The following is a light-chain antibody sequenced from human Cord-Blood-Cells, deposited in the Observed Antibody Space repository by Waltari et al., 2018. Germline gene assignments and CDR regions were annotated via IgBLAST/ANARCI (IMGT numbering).Light chain of an antibody. CDR3: CSYAGSYIWV. V-gene: IGLV2-11*01. CDR2: DVS. J-gene: IGLJ3*02. Sequence: QSALTQPRSVSGSPGQPVTISCTGTSSDVGGYNYVSWYQQHPGKAPKLMIYDVSKRPSGVPDRFSGSKSGNTASLTISGLQAEDEADYYCCSYAGSYIWVFGGGTKLTVL. CDR1: SSDVGGYNY.